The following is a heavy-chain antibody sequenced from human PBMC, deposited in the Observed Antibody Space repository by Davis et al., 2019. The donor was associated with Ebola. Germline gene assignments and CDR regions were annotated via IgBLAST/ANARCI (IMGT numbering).Heavy chain of an antibody. V-gene: IGHV3-21*05. D-gene: IGHD1-1*01. CDR3: ARDFDKVRT. CDR2: ISGDSLYT. CDR1: GFVFSSYV. Sequence: GESLKISCAASGFVFSSYVMSWVRQAPGKGLEWVSYISGDSLYTNYADSVRGRLTLSRDDAKNSLYLQMNSLRAEDTAVYYCARDFDKVRTWGQGTLVTVSS. J-gene: IGHJ4*02.